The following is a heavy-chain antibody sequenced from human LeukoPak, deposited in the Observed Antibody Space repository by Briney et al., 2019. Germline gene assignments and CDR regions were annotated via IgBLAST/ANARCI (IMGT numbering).Heavy chain of an antibody. CDR2: INVVNGNT. CDR1: GYTFTDYN. D-gene: IGHD1/OR15-1a*01. V-gene: IGHV1-3*03. CDR3: ARGRGTPNTNRDFYFYYYMDV. Sequence: ASVKVSCKASGYTFTDYNIHWVRQAPGQTFEWMGWINVVNGNTKYAQALQDRVTITRDTSATTIYMELRSLRSKDIATYYCARGRGTPNTNRDFYFYYYMDVWGRGTAVTVSS. J-gene: IGHJ6*03.